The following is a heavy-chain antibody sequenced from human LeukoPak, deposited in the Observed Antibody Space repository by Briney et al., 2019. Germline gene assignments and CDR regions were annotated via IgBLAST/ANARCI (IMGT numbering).Heavy chain of an antibody. V-gene: IGHV4-59*01. J-gene: IGHJ6*04. CDR1: GGSISSYY. CDR2: IYYSGST. CDR3: ARDRTQLERWGYYYYGMDV. Sequence: SETLSLTCTVSGGSISSYYWSWIRQPPGKGLEWIGYIYYSGSTNYNPSPKSRVTISVDTSKNQFSLKLSSVTAADTAVYYCARDRTQLERWGYYYYGMDVWGKGTTVTVSS. D-gene: IGHD1-1*01.